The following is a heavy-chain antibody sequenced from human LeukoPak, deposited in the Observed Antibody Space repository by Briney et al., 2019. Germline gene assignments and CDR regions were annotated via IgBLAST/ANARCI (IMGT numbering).Heavy chain of an antibody. J-gene: IGHJ4*02. Sequence: ASVKVSCKVYGYTLTELSMQWVRQAPGKGLEWMGGFDPEDGETIYAQKFQGRVTMTEDTSTDTAYMELSSLRSEDTAVYYCATDKEATEYYFDYWGQGTLVTVSS. CDR2: FDPEDGET. CDR1: GYTLTELS. CDR3: ATDKEATEYYFDY. V-gene: IGHV1-24*01. D-gene: IGHD1-26*01.